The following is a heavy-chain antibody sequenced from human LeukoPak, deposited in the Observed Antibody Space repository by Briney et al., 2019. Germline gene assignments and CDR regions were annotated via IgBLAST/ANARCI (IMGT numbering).Heavy chain of an antibody. CDR3: ARDGIAVAGNY. J-gene: IGHJ4*02. V-gene: IGHV1-18*01. Sequence: ASVTVSCTGSGYTFTSYGISWGRHAPAQGLERVGWVSAYNGNTNYAQKLQGRVTMTTDASTSKAYMELRSLRSDDTAVEYCARDGIAVAGNYWGQGTLVTVSS. CDR2: VSAYNGNT. D-gene: IGHD6-19*01. CDR1: GYTFTSYG.